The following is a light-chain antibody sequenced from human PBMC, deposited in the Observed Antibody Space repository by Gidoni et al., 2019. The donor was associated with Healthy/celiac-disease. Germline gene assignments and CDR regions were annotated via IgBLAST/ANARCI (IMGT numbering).Light chain of an antibody. V-gene: IGKV3-11*01. Sequence: EIVLTQSPATLSLSPGERATLSCRASQSVSSYLAWYQQKPGQAPRLLIYYASNRATGIPARFSGSGSGTDFTLTISSLEPEDFAVYYCQQRSNWPPFFXQXTKLEIK. CDR2: YAS. J-gene: IGKJ2*01. CDR3: QQRSNWPPF. CDR1: QSVSSY.